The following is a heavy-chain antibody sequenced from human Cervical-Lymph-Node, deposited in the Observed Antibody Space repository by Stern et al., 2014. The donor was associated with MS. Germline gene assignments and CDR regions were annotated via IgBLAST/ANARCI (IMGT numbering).Heavy chain of an antibody. V-gene: IGHV3-30*18. CDR2: ISSDGSKK. J-gene: IGHJ4*02. CDR1: GFTLSNYG. D-gene: IGHD1-26*01. Sequence: VHLVESGGGVVQPGRSLRLSCAASGFTLSNYGMHWVRQSPGKGLEWVAVISSDGSKKYYADSVKGRFIISRDNSKNTVYLQMDSLRADDTAVYYCAKDGRGKWELPTFDYWGQGTLVTVSS. CDR3: AKDGRGKWELPTFDY.